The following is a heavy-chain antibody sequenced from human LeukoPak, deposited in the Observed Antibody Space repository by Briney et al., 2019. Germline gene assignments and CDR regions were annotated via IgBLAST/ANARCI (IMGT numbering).Heavy chain of an antibody. CDR3: ERDKLNYDFWSGYTSFGAFDI. V-gene: IGHV4-59*01. D-gene: IGHD3-3*01. J-gene: IGHJ3*02. Sequence: SETLSLTCTVSGGSISSYYWSWIRQPPGKGLEWIGYIYYSGSTNYNPSLESRVTISVDTSKNQFPLKLSSVTAADTAVYYCERDKLNYDFWSGYTSFGAFDIWGQGTMVTVSS. CDR1: GGSISSYY. CDR2: IYYSGST.